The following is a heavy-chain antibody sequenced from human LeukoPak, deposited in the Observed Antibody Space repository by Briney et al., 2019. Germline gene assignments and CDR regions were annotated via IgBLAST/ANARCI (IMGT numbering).Heavy chain of an antibody. CDR1: GFTFSSYS. CDR2: ISSSSSYI. CDR3: ARGRRGYYDSSGYYPY. Sequence: PGGSLRLSCAASGFTFSSYSMNWVRQAPGKGLEWVSSISSSSSYIYYADSVKGRFTISRDNAKNSLYLQMNSLTAADTAVYYCARGRRGYYDSSGYYPYWGQGTLVTVSS. D-gene: IGHD3-22*01. V-gene: IGHV3-21*01. J-gene: IGHJ4*02.